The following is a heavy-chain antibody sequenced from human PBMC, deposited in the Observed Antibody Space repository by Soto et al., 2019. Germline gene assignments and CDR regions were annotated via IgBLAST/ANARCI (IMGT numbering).Heavy chain of an antibody. CDR1: GYTFTSYG. D-gene: IGHD1-26*01. J-gene: IGHJ6*02. Sequence: ASVKVSCKASGYTFTSYGISWVRQAPGQGLEWMGWISAYNGNTNYAQKLQGRVTMTTDTSTSTAYMELRSLRSDDTAVYYCARDPGYSGSYSTIDGMDVWGQGTTVTVS. V-gene: IGHV1-18*01. CDR2: ISAYNGNT. CDR3: ARDPGYSGSYSTIDGMDV.